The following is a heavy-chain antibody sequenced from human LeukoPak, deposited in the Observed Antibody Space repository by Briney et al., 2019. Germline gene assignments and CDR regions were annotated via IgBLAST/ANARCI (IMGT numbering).Heavy chain of an antibody. CDR2: FHTRGST. CDR1: RGSISSGNYY. Sequence: KASETLSLTCTVSRGSISSGNYYWSWIRQPAGKGLEWIGRFHTRGSTNYNPSLKSRVIISVDTSKNQFSLKLSSVTAADTAVYYCARTRAYSSSWYSRLEYYYYYYMDVWGKGTTVTVSS. CDR3: ARTRAYSSSWYSRLEYYYYYYMDV. D-gene: IGHD6-13*01. V-gene: IGHV4-61*02. J-gene: IGHJ6*03.